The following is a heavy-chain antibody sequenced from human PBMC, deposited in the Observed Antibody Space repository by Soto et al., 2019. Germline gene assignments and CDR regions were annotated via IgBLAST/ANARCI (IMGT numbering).Heavy chain of an antibody. V-gene: IGHV3-30*18. Sequence: QVQLVESGGGVVQPGRSPRLSCAASGFTFSSYGMHWVRQAPGKGLEWVAVISYDGSNKYYADSVKGRFTISRDNSKNTLYLQMNSLRAEDTAVYYCAKDSKDYGMDVWGQGTTVTVSS. CDR1: GFTFSSYG. CDR2: ISYDGSNK. J-gene: IGHJ6*02. CDR3: AKDSKDYGMDV.